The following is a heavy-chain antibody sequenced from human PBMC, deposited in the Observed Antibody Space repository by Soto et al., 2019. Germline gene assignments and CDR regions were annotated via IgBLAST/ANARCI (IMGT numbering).Heavy chain of an antibody. Sequence: GGSLRLSCAASGFTFSSYSMNWVRQAPGKGLEWVSSISSSSSYIYYADSVKGRFTISRDNAKNSLYLQMNSLRAEDTAVYYCARGTKFITIFGGADSVWRNLESDIWGQGTMVTVSS. CDR2: ISSSSSYI. J-gene: IGHJ3*02. CDR3: ARGTKFITIFGGADSVWRNLESDI. V-gene: IGHV3-21*01. CDR1: GFTFSSYS. D-gene: IGHD3-3*01.